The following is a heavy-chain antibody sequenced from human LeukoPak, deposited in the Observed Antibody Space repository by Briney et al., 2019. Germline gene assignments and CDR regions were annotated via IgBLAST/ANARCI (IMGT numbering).Heavy chain of an antibody. Sequence: GGSLRLSCAASGFTFSSYSMNWVRQAPGKGLEWVSSISSSSSYIYYADSVQGRFTISTDNAKNSLYLQMNSVGDEDTDVYYCGRSDGGGAGYWGQGTLVTVSS. CDR3: GRSDGGGAGY. CDR1: GFTFSSYS. J-gene: IGHJ4*02. V-gene: IGHV3-21*01. D-gene: IGHD1-26*01. CDR2: ISSSSSYI.